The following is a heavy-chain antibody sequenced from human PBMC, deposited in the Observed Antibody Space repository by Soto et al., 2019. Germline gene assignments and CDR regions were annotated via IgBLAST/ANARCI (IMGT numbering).Heavy chain of an antibody. CDR1: GGTFSSHV. CDR2: LIPMSATP. D-gene: IGHD2-15*01. J-gene: IGHJ4*02. Sequence: QVRLVPSGPEVKKPGSSVKVSCKASGGTFSSHVISWVRQAPGQGLEYMGGLIPMSATPHVARKLLDRLAITADKTTITAYMELSSLRSEDTAIYFCARGSADNGLAYWGQGTLVTVSS. CDR3: ARGSADNGLAY. V-gene: IGHV1-69*06.